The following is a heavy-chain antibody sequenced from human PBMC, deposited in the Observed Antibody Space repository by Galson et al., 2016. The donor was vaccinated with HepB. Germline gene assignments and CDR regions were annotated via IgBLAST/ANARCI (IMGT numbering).Heavy chain of an antibody. CDR3: AKGPHHYDNSGYLPLDY. V-gene: IGHV3-30*18. J-gene: IGHJ4*02. CDR2: LAYDGSNE. D-gene: IGHD3-22*01. Sequence: SLRLSCAASGFTFSGYGMHWVRQAPGKGLEWVAVLAYDGSNEYYADSVKGRFSISRDNYRNTLYLQMNSLRAEDTAFYYCAKGPHHYDNSGYLPLDYWGQGTLVTVSS. CDR1: GFTFSGYG.